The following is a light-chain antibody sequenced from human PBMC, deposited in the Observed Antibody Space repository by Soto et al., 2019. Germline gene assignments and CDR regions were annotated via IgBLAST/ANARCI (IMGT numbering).Light chain of an antibody. V-gene: IGLV1-44*01. CDR2: SNN. CDR3: AAWDDSLNGPV. J-gene: IGLJ1*01. CDR1: SSNIGSNT. Sequence: QSVLTQPPSASGTPGQRVTISCSGSSSNIGSNTVNWYQQLPGTAPKLLIYSNNQQPSGVPDRFSGSKSGTSASLAISGLQSEDEADYYCAAWDDSLNGPVFGTGTKVTV.